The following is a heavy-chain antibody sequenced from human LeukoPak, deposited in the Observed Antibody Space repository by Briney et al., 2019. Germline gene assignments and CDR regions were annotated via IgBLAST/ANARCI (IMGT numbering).Heavy chain of an antibody. J-gene: IGHJ4*02. CDR3: ARGDSSGPFDY. D-gene: IGHD3-22*01. CDR2: VSAYNGNT. Sequence: ASVKVSCKASGYTFTKYGITWVRQAPGQGLEWMGWVSAYNGNTNYAQKFQGRVTMTTDTSTSTAYMDLRSLRSDDPAVVYCARGDSSGPFDYSGEGALVTVSS. V-gene: IGHV1-18*01. CDR1: GYTFTKYG.